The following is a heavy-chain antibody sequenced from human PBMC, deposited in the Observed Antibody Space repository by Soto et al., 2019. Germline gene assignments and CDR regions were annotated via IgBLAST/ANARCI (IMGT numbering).Heavy chain of an antibody. CDR1: GGSFSGYC. J-gene: IGHJ3*02. V-gene: IGHV4-34*01. Sequence: SETLSLTCAVSGGSFSGYCWSWIRQPPGKGLEWIGEIDHIGSTNYNPSLKCRVTISVETSKNQFSLKLSSVTAADTAVYYYARGLGMSFYDSSGYYNGIWGQGTMVTVSS. D-gene: IGHD3-22*01. CDR2: IDHIGST. CDR3: ARGLGMSFYDSSGYYNGI.